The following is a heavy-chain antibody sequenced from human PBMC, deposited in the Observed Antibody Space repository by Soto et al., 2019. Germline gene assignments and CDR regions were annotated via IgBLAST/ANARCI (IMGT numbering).Heavy chain of an antibody. D-gene: IGHD3-3*01. CDR3: ASSITIFGVVIPNGMDV. Sequence: GDSLKSSCKGSGYSFTSYWISWVGQIPGKGLEWMGRIDPSDSYTNYSPSFQGHVTISADKSISTAYLQWSSLKASDTAMYYCASSITIFGVVIPNGMDVWGQGTTVTVSS. J-gene: IGHJ6*01. CDR2: IDPSDSYT. V-gene: IGHV5-10-1*01. CDR1: GYSFTSYW.